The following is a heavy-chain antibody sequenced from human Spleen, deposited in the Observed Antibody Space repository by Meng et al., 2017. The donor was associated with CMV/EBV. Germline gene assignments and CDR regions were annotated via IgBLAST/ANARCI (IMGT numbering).Heavy chain of an antibody. D-gene: IGHD3-3*01. J-gene: IGHJ6*02. CDR2: VYYSGST. V-gene: IGHV4-59*01. CDR3: ASGGDYYDFWSGHPRHYYGMDV. Sequence: SETLSLTCNVSTVSGGSINTFYWSWIRQPPGKGLEWIGDVYYSGSTNYNPSLKSRVTISVDTSKNQFSLKLSSVTAADTAVYYCASGGDYYDFWSGHPRHYYGMDVWGQGTTVTVSS. CDR1: GGSINTFY.